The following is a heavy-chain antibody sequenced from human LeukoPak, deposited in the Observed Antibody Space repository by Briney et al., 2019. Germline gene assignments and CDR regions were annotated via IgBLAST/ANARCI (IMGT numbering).Heavy chain of an antibody. J-gene: IGHJ3*02. CDR2: ISYDGSNK. D-gene: IGHD2-15*01. V-gene: IGHV3-30*18. CDR1: GFTFSSYG. Sequence: GGSLRLSCAASGFTFSSYGMHWVRQAPGKGLKWVAVISYDGSNKYYADSVKGRFTISRDNSKNTLYLQMNSLRAEDTAVYYCAKGDGYCSGGSCFPQAFDIWGQGTMVTVSS. CDR3: AKGDGYCSGGSCFPQAFDI.